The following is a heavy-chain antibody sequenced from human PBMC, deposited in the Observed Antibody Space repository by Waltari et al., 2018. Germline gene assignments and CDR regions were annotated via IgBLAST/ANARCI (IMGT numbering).Heavy chain of an antibody. V-gene: IGHV4-31*03. CDR3: ARADAPKNLEWLSYFDY. D-gene: IGHD3-3*01. CDR1: GGSISSGGYD. J-gene: IGHJ4*02. CDR2: IYHSGST. Sequence: QVQLQESGPGLVKPSQTLSLTCTVSGGSISSGGYDWSWIRQHPGKGLEWIGYIYHSGSTYYNPSLKSRVTISVDRSKNQFSLKLSSVTAADTAVYYCARADAPKNLEWLSYFDYWGQGTLVTVSS.